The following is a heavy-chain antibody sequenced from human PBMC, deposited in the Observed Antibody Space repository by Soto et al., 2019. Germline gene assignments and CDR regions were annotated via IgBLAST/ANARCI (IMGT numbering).Heavy chain of an antibody. D-gene: IGHD1-26*01. CDR1: GFTFSSYG. CDR2: ISYDGSNK. Sequence: PGGSLRLSCAASGFTFSSYGMHWVRQAPGKGLEWVAVISYDGSNKYYADSVKGRFTISRDNSKNTLYLQMNSLRAEDTAVYYCAKDRVGVGATSGVGYYYYYYGMDVWGQGTTVTVSS. J-gene: IGHJ6*02. CDR3: AKDRVGVGATSGVGYYYYYYGMDV. V-gene: IGHV3-30*18.